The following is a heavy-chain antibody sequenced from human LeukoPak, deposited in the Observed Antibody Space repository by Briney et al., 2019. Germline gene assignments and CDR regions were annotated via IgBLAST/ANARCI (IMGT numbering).Heavy chain of an antibody. CDR3: TLKASESGYSYGHYYMDV. CDR2: IIPIFGTA. J-gene: IGHJ6*03. V-gene: IGHV1-69*06. CDR1: GYTFTSYG. Sequence: GASVKVSCKASGYTFTSYGISWVRQAPGQGLEWMGGIIPIFGTANYAQKFQGRVTITADKSTSTAYMELSSLRSEDTAVYYCTLKASESGYSYGHYYMDVWGKGTTVTVSS. D-gene: IGHD5-18*01.